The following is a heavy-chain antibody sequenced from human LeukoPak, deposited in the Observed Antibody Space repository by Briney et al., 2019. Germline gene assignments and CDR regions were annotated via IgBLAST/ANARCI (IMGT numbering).Heavy chain of an antibody. CDR3: AREDYYYDSSGYYPYGMDV. CDR1: GFIFNNYA. V-gene: IGHV3-9*01. Sequence: GRSLRLSCAGSGFIFNNYAMHWVRQPPGKGLEWVSGISWNSGSIDYADSVKGRFTISRDNSKNTLYLQMNSLRAEDTAVYYCAREDYYYDSSGYYPYGMDVWGQGTTVTVSS. J-gene: IGHJ6*02. D-gene: IGHD3-22*01. CDR2: ISWNSGSI.